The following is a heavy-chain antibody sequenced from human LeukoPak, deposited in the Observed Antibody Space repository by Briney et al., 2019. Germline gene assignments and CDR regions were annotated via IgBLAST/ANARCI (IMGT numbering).Heavy chain of an antibody. CDR3: AKVLETGYYDSSGYYYGEGGAFDI. Sequence: GGSLRLSCAASGFTFSSYAMSWVRQAPGKGLEWVSAISGSGGSTYYADSVKGRFTISRDNSKNTLYLQMNSLRAEDTAVYYCAKVLETGYYDSSGYYYGEGGAFDIWGQGTMVTVSS. CDR2: ISGSGGST. D-gene: IGHD3-22*01. J-gene: IGHJ3*02. V-gene: IGHV3-23*01. CDR1: GFTFSSYA.